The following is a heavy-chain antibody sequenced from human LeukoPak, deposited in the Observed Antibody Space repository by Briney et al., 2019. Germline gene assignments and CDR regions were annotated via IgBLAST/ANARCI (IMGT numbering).Heavy chain of an antibody. D-gene: IGHD1-26*01. J-gene: IGHJ4*02. Sequence: ASVKVSCKASGYTFTNYYIHWVRQAPGQGLEWMGWINANNGGTAYAQTFQGRVTLTRDTSITTAYMELSGLKSDDTVVYYCARQREDWGQGTLVTVSS. CDR2: INANNGGT. CDR3: ARQRED. CDR1: GYTFTNYY. V-gene: IGHV1-2*02.